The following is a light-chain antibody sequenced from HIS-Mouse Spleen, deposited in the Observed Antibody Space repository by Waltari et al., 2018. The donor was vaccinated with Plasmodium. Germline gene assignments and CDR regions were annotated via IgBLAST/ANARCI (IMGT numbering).Light chain of an antibody. Sequence: TQPPSASGSPGQSVTISCTGTSSDVGGYHYVSWYQQHPGKAPKLMIYEVSKRPSGVPDRFSGSKSGNTASLTVSGLQAEDEADYYCSSYAGSNNLVFGGGTKLTVL. CDR3: SSYAGSNNLV. CDR2: EVS. CDR1: SSDVGGYHY. J-gene: IGLJ2*01. V-gene: IGLV2-8*01.